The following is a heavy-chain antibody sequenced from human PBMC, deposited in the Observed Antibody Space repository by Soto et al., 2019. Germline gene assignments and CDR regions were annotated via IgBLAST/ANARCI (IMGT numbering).Heavy chain of an antibody. D-gene: IGHD4-4*01. CDR2: INAGNGNT. J-gene: IGHJ4*02. Sequence: ASVKVSCKASEYTFTSYAMHWVRQAPGQSLEWMGWINAGNGNTKYSQKFQGRVTITRDTSASTAYMELSSLRSEDTAVYYCARELQGLYYFDYWGLGTRVTVSS. V-gene: IGHV1-3*01. CDR3: ARELQGLYYFDY. CDR1: EYTFTSYA.